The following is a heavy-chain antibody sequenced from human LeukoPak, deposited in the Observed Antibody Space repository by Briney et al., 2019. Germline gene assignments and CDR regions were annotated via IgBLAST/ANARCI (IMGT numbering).Heavy chain of an antibody. D-gene: IGHD3-22*01. CDR2: IYYSGST. V-gene: IGHV4-59*08. J-gene: IGHJ4*02. CDR3: ARHQYDSSGYPKANYFDY. CDR1: GGSISSYY. Sequence: SETLSLTCTVSGGSISSYYWSWIRQPPGKGPEWIGYIYYSGSTNYNPSLKSRVTISVDTSKNQFSLKLSSVTAADTAVYYCARHQYDSSGYPKANYFDYWGQGTLVTVSS.